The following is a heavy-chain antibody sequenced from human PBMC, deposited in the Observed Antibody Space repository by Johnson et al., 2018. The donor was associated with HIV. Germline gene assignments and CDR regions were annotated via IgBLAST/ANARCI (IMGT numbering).Heavy chain of an antibody. D-gene: IGHD2-8*02. J-gene: IGHJ3*02. V-gene: IGHV3-33*01. Sequence: QVLLVESGGGVVQPGRSLRLSCAASGFTFSSYGMHWVRQAPGKGLEWVAVIWYDGSNNYYADSVKGRFTISRDNSKNTLYLQMNSLRAEDTAVYYCARGPSQLYWPDVAFDIWGQGTTVTVSS. CDR3: ARGPSQLYWPDVAFDI. CDR1: GFTFSSYG. CDR2: IWYDGSNN.